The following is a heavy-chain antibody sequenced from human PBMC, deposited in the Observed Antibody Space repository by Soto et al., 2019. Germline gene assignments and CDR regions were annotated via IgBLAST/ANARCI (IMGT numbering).Heavy chain of an antibody. D-gene: IGHD2-8*01. Sequence: VASVKVSCKASGYTFTGYYMHWVRQAPGQGLEWMGWINPNSGGTNYAQKFQGWVTMTRDTSISTAYMELSRLRSDDTAVYYCARPGYCTNGERYHRIDWVGAWGQGTVVTVSS. CDR2: INPNSGGT. CDR1: GYTFTGYY. CDR3: ARPGYCTNGERYHRIDWVGA. J-gene: IGHJ5*02. V-gene: IGHV1-2*04.